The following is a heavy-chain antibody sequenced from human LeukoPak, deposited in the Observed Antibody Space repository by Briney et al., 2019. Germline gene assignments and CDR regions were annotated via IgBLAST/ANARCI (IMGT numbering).Heavy chain of an antibody. D-gene: IGHD3-9*01. Sequence: SETLSLTCTVSGGSITSSYWSWIRQSPGKGLEWIGYVHYTGSTNYNPSLKSRVTMLIDTSKNQFSLKLSSVTAADTAVYYCARGRYSAGDNWFDPWGQGTLVTVSS. J-gene: IGHJ5*02. CDR2: VHYTGST. CDR3: ARGRYSAGDNWFDP. CDR1: GGSITSSY. V-gene: IGHV4-59*01.